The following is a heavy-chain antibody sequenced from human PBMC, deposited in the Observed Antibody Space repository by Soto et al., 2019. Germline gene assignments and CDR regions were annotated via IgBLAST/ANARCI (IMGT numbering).Heavy chain of an antibody. J-gene: IGHJ6*02. CDR2: ISYDGSNK. V-gene: IGHV3-30*18. CDR3: VKDGSSGWPYFYDMDV. Sequence: GGSLRLSCAASGFTFSSYGMHWVRQAPGKGLEWVAVISYDGSNKYYADSVKGRFTISRDNSKNTLYLQMSSLRAEDTAVYYCVKDGSSGWPYFYDMDVWGQGTTVTVS. CDR1: GFTFSSYG. D-gene: IGHD6-19*01.